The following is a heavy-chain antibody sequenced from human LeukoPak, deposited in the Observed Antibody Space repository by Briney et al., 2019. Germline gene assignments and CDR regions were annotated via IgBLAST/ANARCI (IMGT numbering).Heavy chain of an antibody. CDR1: GGSFSGYY. D-gene: IGHD6-19*01. V-gene: IGHV4-34*01. J-gene: IGHJ4*02. Sequence: PSETLSLTCAVYGGSFSGYYWTWIRQPPGKGLEWIGEINHSGSTNYNPSLKSRVTISADTSKNQFSLKLSSVTAADTAVYYCAREIAVAGSGGFDYWGQGTLVTVSS. CDR2: INHSGST. CDR3: AREIAVAGSGGFDY.